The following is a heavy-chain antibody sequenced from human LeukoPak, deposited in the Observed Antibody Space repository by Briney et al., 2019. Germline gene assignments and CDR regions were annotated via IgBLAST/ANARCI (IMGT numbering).Heavy chain of an antibody. CDR1: GFTFNKAW. CDR3: AREGLDGYNYIYFDY. V-gene: IGHV3-48*03. J-gene: IGHJ4*02. CDR2: ISSSGSTI. Sequence: PGGSLRLSCAASGFTFNKAWMNWVRQAPGKGLEWVSYISSSGSTIYYADSVKGRFTISRDNAKNSLYLQMNSLRAEDTAVYYCAREGLDGYNYIYFDYWGQGTLVTVSS. D-gene: IGHD5-24*01.